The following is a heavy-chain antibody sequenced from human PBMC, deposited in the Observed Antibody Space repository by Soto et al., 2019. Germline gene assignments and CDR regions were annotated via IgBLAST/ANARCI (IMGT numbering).Heavy chain of an antibody. D-gene: IGHD3-22*01. J-gene: IGHJ4*02. CDR2: LSGSGVSA. CDR3: AKSPGMYYYDSSGYYHYDY. V-gene: IGHV3-23*01. CDR1: GGSISSGDYY. Sequence: ETLSLTCTVSGGSISSGDYYWSWIRQAPGKGLEWVSALSGSGVSAYYADSVMGRFTISRDNSKNTVYLQMNSLRAEDTAVYYCAKSPGMYYYDSSGYYHYDYWGQGTLVTVSS.